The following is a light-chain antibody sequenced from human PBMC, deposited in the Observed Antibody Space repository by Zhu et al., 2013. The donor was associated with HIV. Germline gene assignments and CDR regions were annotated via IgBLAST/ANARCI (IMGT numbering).Light chain of an antibody. CDR3: QQSSRYPLT. CDR2: AVS. CDR1: QSISTY. J-gene: IGKJ4*01. V-gene: IGKV1-39*01. Sequence: DIQMTQSPSSLSASIGDTVTITCRASQSISTYLNWYQQKPGKAPRLLVFAVSDLPGGVPSRFTGSGSSTHFTLTINNVQPEDFATYFCQQSSRYPLTFGGGT.